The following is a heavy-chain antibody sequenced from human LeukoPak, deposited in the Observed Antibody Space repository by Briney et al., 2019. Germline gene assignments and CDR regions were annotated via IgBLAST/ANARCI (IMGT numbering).Heavy chain of an antibody. Sequence: ASVKVSCKASGYTFTGYYMHWVRQAPGQGLEWMAWINPNSGGTNYAQKFQGRVTVTRTTSISTAYMELSRLRSDDTAVYYCARVGSSGWYVHPTLDYWGQGTLVTVSS. J-gene: IGHJ4*02. CDR1: GYTFTGYY. CDR3: ARVGSSGWYVHPTLDY. V-gene: IGHV1-2*02. CDR2: INPNSGGT. D-gene: IGHD6-19*01.